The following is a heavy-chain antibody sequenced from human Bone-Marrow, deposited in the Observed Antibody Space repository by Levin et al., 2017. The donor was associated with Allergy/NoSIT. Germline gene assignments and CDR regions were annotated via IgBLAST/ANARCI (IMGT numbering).Heavy chain of an antibody. CDR3: ARWGDIVVVPAATPSPPDYYYYYMDV. Sequence: GGSLRLSCAASGFTFSSYSMNWVRQAPGKGLEWVSSISSSSSYIYYADSVKGRFTISRDNAKNSLYLQMNSLRAEDTAVYYCARWGDIVVVPAATPSPPDYYYYYMDVWGKGTTVTVSS. D-gene: IGHD2-2*01. CDR2: ISSSSSYI. CDR1: GFTFSSYS. J-gene: IGHJ6*03. V-gene: IGHV3-21*01.